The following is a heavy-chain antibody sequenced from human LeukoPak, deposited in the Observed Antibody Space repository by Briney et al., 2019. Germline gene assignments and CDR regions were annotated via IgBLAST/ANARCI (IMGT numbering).Heavy chain of an antibody. CDR1: GFTFSSYW. CDR2: IKQDGSEK. V-gene: IGHV3-7*03. CDR3: ATAESSGLWFGELPIDY. Sequence: GGSLRLSCAASGFTFSSYWMSWVRQAPGKGLEWVANIKQDGSEKYYVDSVKGRFTSSRDNAKNSLYLQMNSLRAEDTAVYYCATAESSGLWFGELPIDYWGQGTLVTVSS. D-gene: IGHD3-10*01. J-gene: IGHJ4*02.